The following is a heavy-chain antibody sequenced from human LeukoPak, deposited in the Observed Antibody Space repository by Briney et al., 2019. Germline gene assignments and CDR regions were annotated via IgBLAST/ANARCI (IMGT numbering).Heavy chain of an antibody. CDR3: AREFDGGSYYTSFDY. CDR2: ISSSSSYI. D-gene: IGHD1-26*01. CDR1: GFTFSSYS. Sequence: GGSLRLSCAASGFTFSSYSMNWVRQAPGKGLEWVSSISSSSSYIYYADSVKGRFTISRDNAKNSLYLQMNSLRAEDTAVYYCAREFDGGSYYTSFDYWGQGTLVTVSS. J-gene: IGHJ4*02. V-gene: IGHV3-21*01.